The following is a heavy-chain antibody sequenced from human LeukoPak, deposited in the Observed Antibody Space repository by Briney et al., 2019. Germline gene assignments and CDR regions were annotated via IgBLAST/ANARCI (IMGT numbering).Heavy chain of an antibody. CDR3: AREVDSAMVNAFDF. CDR2: VSGYNGNT. V-gene: IGHV1-18*01. CDR1: GYTFTYYG. Sequence: ASVKVSCKASGYTFTYYGINRVRLAPGHGLEWMGWVSGYNGNTRYAQNFQGRLTLTTDTSTNIAYMELMRLRSDDTAVYYCAREVDSAMVNAFDFWGQGTLVTVSS. D-gene: IGHD5-18*01. J-gene: IGHJ3*01.